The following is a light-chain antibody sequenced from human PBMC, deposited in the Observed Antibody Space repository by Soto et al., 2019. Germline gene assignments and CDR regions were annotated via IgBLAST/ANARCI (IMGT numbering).Light chain of an antibody. J-gene: IGKJ3*01. CDR3: QQLNSYPVFT. CDR2: AAS. Sequence: DIQLTQSPSFLSASVGDRVTITCRASQGISSYLAWYQQKPGKAPKLLIYAASTLQSGVPSRFSGSGSGTEFTLTISSLQPEGFATYYCQQLNSYPVFTFGPGTKVDIK. V-gene: IGKV1-9*01. CDR1: QGISSY.